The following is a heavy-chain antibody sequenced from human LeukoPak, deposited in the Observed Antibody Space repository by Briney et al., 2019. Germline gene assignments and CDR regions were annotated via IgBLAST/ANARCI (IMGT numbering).Heavy chain of an antibody. Sequence: PGGSLRLSCAVSGFTFSSYVMIWVRQAPGKGLEWVSAISGSGGSTYYADSVKGRFTISRDNSKNTLYLQMNSLRAEDTAVYYCAKDPYYDSSGYFDYWGQGTLVTVSS. J-gene: IGHJ4*02. CDR1: GFTFSSYV. D-gene: IGHD3-22*01. CDR3: AKDPYYDSSGYFDY. V-gene: IGHV3-23*01. CDR2: ISGSGGST.